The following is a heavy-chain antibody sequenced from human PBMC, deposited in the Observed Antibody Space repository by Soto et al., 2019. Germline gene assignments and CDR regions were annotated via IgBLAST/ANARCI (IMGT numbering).Heavy chain of an antibody. V-gene: IGHV3-33*01. Sequence: PGGSLRLSCAASGFTFSSYGMHWVRQAPGKGLEWVAVIRYDGSNKYYADTVKGRFTISRDNSKKTLYLQRSSLRAEYTAVYYCARDLEYYDSSGYYFGYGMDVWGQGATVTVSS. CDR3: ARDLEYYDSSGYYFGYGMDV. CDR1: GFTFSSYG. D-gene: IGHD3-22*01. J-gene: IGHJ6*02. CDR2: IRYDGSNK.